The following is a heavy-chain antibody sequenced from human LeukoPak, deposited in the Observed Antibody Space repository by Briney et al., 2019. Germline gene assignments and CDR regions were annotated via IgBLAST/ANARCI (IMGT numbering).Heavy chain of an antibody. J-gene: IGHJ4*02. CDR2: INPNSGAT. D-gene: IGHD6-19*01. Sequence: GASVKVSCKASGYIFTGYYMQWVRQAPGQGLEWMGWINPNSGATNYAQRFQGRVTMTRDTSTSTAYMDLRSLRSDDTAVYYCARERSGWFFSNWGQGTLVTVSS. V-gene: IGHV1-2*02. CDR1: GYIFTGYY. CDR3: ARERSGWFFSN.